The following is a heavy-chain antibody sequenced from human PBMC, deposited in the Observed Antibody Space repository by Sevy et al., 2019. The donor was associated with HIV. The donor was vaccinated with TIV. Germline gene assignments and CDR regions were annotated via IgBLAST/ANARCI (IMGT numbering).Heavy chain of an antibody. V-gene: IGHV4-31*11. CDR3: ARTEGYFFDY. J-gene: IGHJ4*02. CDR1: GGSISSGGYY. CDR2: SYYSGTT. Sequence: SETLSLTCAVSGGSISSGGYYWSWIRQLPGKGLEWIGYSYYSGTTYYCESLKSRLTISVDTSKNQFSLKMSSVTAADTAVYYCARTEGYFFDYWGQGTLVTVSS.